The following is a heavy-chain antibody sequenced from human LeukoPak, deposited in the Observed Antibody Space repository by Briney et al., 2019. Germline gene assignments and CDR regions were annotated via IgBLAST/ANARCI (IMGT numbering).Heavy chain of an antibody. CDR2: NRGGGET. CDR1: GFSFSNYA. J-gene: IGHJ4*02. Sequence: GGSLRLSCAASGFSFSNYAMSWVRQAPARGPEWVSSNRGGGETFYADSVKGRFTLSRDDSRNTVYLQLNNLRVEDTAIYYCAKANWVSNADAVWWGQGTRVTVSS. V-gene: IGHV3-23*01. D-gene: IGHD1-1*01. CDR3: AKANWVSNADAVW.